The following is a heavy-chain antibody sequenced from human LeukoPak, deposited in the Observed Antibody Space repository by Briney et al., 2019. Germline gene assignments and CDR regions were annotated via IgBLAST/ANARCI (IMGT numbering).Heavy chain of an antibody. D-gene: IGHD2-15*01. V-gene: IGHV3-48*01. CDR1: GFTFSSYS. CDR3: ALYCSGGSCYNYYYYYYYMDV. CDR2: ISSSSTI. Sequence: GGSLRLSCAASGFTFSSYSMNWVRQAPGKGLEWVSYISSSSTIYYADSVKGRFTISRDNAKNSLYLQMNSLRAEDTAVYYCALYCSGGSCYNYYYYYYYMDVWGKGTTVTVSS. J-gene: IGHJ6*03.